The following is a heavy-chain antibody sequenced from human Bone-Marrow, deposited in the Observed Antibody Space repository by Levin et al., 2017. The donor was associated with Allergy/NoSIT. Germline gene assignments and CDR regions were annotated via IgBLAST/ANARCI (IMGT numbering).Heavy chain of an antibody. V-gene: IGHV1-8*01. Sequence: GESLKISCKASGYTFTSYDINWVRQATGQGLEWMGWMNPNSGNTGYAQKFQGRVTMTRNTSISTAYMELSSLRSEDTAVYYCARGEACSGGSCYSWVLGDWGQGTLVTVSS. CDR3: ARGEACSGGSCYSWVLGD. CDR1: GYTFTSYD. D-gene: IGHD2-15*01. CDR2: MNPNSGNT. J-gene: IGHJ4*02.